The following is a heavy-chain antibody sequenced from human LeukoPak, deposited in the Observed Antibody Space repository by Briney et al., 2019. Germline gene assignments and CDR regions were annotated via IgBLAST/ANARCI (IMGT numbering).Heavy chain of an antibody. Sequence: GASVKVSCKASGCTFSSYAISWVRQAPGQGLEWMGGIIPIFGTANYAQKFQGKVTITTDESTSTAYIELSSLRSEDTAVYYCARERVYSGSYSYFDYWGQGTLVTVSS. CDR2: IIPIFGTA. V-gene: IGHV1-69*05. J-gene: IGHJ4*02. D-gene: IGHD1-26*01. CDR3: ARERVYSGSYSYFDY. CDR1: GCTFSSYA.